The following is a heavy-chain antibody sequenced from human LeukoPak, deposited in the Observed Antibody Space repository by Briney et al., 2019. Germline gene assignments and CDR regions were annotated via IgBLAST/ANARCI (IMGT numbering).Heavy chain of an antibody. CDR3: AKPSRKGSGWYESGYYFDY. CDR1: GFTFSSYG. Sequence: GGSLRLSCAASGFTFSSYGMHWVRQAPGKGLEWVAVISYDGSNQQYADSVKGRFTISRDNSKNTLYLQMNSLRAEDTAVYYCAKPSRKGSGWYESGYYFDYWGQGTLVTVSS. V-gene: IGHV3-30*18. J-gene: IGHJ4*02. D-gene: IGHD6-19*01. CDR2: ISYDGSNQ.